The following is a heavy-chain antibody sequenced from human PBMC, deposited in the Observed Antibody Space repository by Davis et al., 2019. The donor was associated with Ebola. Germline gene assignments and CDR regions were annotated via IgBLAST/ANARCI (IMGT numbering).Heavy chain of an antibody. CDR3: ARGWRRWLQVMGY. D-gene: IGHD5-24*01. CDR2: INHIGST. J-gene: IGHJ4*02. Sequence: SETLSLTCAVYGGSFSGYYWSWIRQPPGRGLEWIGEINHIGSTNYNPSLKSRVTISVDTSKNQFSLKLSSVTAADTAVYYCARGWRRWLQVMGYWGQGTLVTVSS. V-gene: IGHV4-34*01. CDR1: GGSFSGYY.